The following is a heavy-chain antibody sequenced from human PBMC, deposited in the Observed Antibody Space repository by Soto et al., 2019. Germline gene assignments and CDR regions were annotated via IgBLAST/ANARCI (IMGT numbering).Heavy chain of an antibody. CDR3: ARDQGSHGGNDGFDY. D-gene: IGHD2-15*01. J-gene: IGHJ4*02. Sequence: QVQLVQSGAEVKKPGSSVKVSCKASGGTFSSYAISWVRQAPGQGLEWMGGIIPLFGTANYAQKFQGRVTITADESTSTADMELSSLRAEDTAVYYCARDQGSHGGNDGFDYWGQGTLVTVSS. CDR2: IIPLFGTA. CDR1: GGTFSSYA. V-gene: IGHV1-69*01.